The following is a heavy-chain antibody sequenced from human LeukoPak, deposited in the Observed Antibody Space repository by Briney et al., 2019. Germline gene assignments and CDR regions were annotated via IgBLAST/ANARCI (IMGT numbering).Heavy chain of an antibody. CDR2: IYYSGST. CDR3: ARGYPLGRFNFVDY. Sequence: PSETLSLTCTVSGGSISSYYWSWIRQPPGKGLEWIGYIYYSGSTNYNPSLKSRVTISVDTSKNQFSLKLSSVTAADTAVYYCARGYPLGRFNFVDYWGQGTLVTVSS. J-gene: IGHJ4*02. CDR1: GGSISSYY. V-gene: IGHV4-59*12. D-gene: IGHD1-1*01.